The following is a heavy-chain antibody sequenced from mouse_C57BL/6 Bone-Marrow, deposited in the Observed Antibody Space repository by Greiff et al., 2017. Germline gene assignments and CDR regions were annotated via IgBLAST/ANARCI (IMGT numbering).Heavy chain of an antibody. V-gene: IGHV5-9*01. Sequence: DVHLVESGGGLVKPGGSLKLSCAASGFTFSSYTMSWVRQTPEKRLEWVATISGGGGNTYYPDSVKGRFTISRDNAKNTLYLQMSSLRSEDTALYYCARHSWDDYFDYWGQGTTLTVSS. CDR3: ARHSWDDYFDY. CDR2: ISGGGGNT. J-gene: IGHJ2*01. CDR1: GFTFSSYT. D-gene: IGHD4-1*01.